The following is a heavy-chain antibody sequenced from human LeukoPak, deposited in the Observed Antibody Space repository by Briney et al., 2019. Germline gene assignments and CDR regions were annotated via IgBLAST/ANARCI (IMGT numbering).Heavy chain of an antibody. V-gene: IGHV3-74*01. J-gene: IGHJ4*03. CDR3: AIDPSSMAGYFDY. D-gene: IGHD5-24*01. Sequence: GGSLRLSCAASGFTFSSYWMHWVRQAPGKGLVWVSRLNSDGSSTTYADSVTGRFTISRDNAKNTLYLQMNSLKAEDTAVYSCAIDPSSMAGYFDYWGQGTLVTVSP. CDR2: LNSDGSST. CDR1: GFTFSSYW.